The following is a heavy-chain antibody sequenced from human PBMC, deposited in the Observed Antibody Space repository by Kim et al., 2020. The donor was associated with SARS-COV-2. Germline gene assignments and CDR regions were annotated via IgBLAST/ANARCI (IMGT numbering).Heavy chain of an antibody. CDR3: AKDRGGDIVVVPAAPRSGMDV. CDR2: ISWNSGSI. CDR1: GFTFDDYA. V-gene: IGHV3-9*01. Sequence: GGSLRLSCAASGFTFDDYAMHWVRQAPGKGLEWVSGISWNSGSIGYADSVKGRFTISRDNAKNSLYLQMNSLRAEDTALYYCAKDRGGDIVVVPAAPRSGMDVWGQGTTVTVSS. J-gene: IGHJ6*02. D-gene: IGHD2-2*01.